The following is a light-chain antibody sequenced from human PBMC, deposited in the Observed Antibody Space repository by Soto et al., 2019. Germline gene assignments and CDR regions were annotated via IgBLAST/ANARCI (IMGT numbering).Light chain of an antibody. J-gene: IGLJ2*01. CDR3: QVWDSSSVV. V-gene: IGLV3-21*04. CDR1: NIGSKS. Sequence: SYELTQPPSVSVAPGKTARITCGGNNIGSKSVHWYQQKPGQAPVLVIYYDSDRPSGIPERFSGSNSGNTATLTISRVEGGDEADYYCQVWDSSSVVFGGGTKLTVL. CDR2: YDS.